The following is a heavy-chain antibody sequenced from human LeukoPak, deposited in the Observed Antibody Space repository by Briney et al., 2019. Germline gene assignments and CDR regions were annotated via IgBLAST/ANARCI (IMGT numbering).Heavy chain of an antibody. D-gene: IGHD6-19*01. V-gene: IGHV1-24*01. CDR3: ATVTDKYSSGKNFDY. CDR2: FDPEDGET. J-gene: IGHJ4*02. Sequence: ASVKVSCKASGGTFSSYAISWVRQAPGKGLEWMGGFDPEDGETIYAQKFQGRVTMTEDTSTDTAYMELSSLRSEDTAVYYCATVTDKYSSGKNFDYWGQGTLVTVSS. CDR1: GGTFSSYA.